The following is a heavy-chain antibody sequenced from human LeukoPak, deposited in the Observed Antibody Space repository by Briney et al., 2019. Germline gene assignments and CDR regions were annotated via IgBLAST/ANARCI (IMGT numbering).Heavy chain of an antibody. CDR3: ARGLGWKVTPMGLFYMDV. CDR2: INYGGDT. CDR1: GGSFSGYD. J-gene: IGHJ6*03. Sequence: SETLSLTCGVDGGSFSGYDWTWVRQPPGKGLEWIGQINYGGDTNCNPSLKSRVTISVDTSKNQFSLKVTSVTAADTAVYYCARGLGWKVTPMGLFYMDVWGEGATVTVSS. V-gene: IGHV4-34*01. D-gene: IGHD1-1*01.